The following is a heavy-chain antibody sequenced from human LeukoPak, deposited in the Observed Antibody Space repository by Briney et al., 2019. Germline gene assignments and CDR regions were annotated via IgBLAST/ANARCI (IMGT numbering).Heavy chain of an antibody. Sequence: PGGSLRLSCAGSGFTFSDHYMDWVRQAPGKGLEWVGRIRDKPNSYTTEYAASVRGRFTISRDDSQNPLYLQMHSLKTEDTAVYYCASAVPAFKYYNRYWGQGTLVTVSA. D-gene: IGHD3-10*01. CDR1: GFTFSDHY. CDR3: ASAVPAFKYYNRY. V-gene: IGHV3-72*01. CDR2: IRDKPNSYTT. J-gene: IGHJ4*02.